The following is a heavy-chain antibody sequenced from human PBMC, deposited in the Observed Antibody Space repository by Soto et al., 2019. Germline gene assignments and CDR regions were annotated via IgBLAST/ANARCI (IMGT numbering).Heavy chain of an antibody. J-gene: IGHJ5*02. D-gene: IGHD2-15*01. CDR1: GGSFSGYY. CDR3: ARADPVVVAATSNWFDP. CDR2: INHSGST. V-gene: IGHV4-34*01. Sequence: SETLSLTCAVYGGSFSGYYWSWIRQPPGKGLEWIGEINHSGSTNYNPSLKSRVTISVDTSKIQFSLKLSSVTAADTAVYYCARADPVVVAATSNWFDPWGQGTLVTVSS.